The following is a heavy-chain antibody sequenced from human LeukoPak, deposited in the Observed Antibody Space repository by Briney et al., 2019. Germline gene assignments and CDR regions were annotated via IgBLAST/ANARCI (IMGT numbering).Heavy chain of an antibody. CDR2: INPNSGGT. D-gene: IGHD6-13*01. CDR1: GYTFTGYY. CDR3: ARSIAAAGNWFDP. J-gene: IGHJ5*02. Sequence: GASVKVSCKASGYTFTGYYMHWVRQAPGQGLEWMGWINPNSGGTNYAQKFQGRVTMTRDTSISTAYMELSRLRSDDMAVYYCARSIAAAGNWFDPWGQGTLVTVSS. V-gene: IGHV1-2*02.